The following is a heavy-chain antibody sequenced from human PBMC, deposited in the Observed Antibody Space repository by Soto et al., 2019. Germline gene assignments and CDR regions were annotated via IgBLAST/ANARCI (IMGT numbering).Heavy chain of an antibody. D-gene: IGHD2-15*01. J-gene: IGHJ5*02. CDR3: AKDGGREGYFGNWFEP. CDR1: GGTFSNYA. V-gene: IGHV1-69*13. CDR2: IIPIFGTR. Sequence: SVKVSCKASGGTFSNYAITWVRQAPGQGLEWLGRIIPIFGTRDYAQKFQGRVTITADDSTTTAYMELSSLRSDGTAVYYCAKDGGREGYFGNWFEPWGQGTLVTVSS.